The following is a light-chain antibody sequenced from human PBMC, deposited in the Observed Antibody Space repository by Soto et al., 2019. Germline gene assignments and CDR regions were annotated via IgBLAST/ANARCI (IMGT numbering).Light chain of an antibody. CDR3: SSFTGTNYV. CDR2: DVS. V-gene: IGLV2-14*03. Sequence: QSALTQPASVSGSPGQSITISCTGTISDVGGNKFVSWYQQYPGKAPKLMICDVSNRPSGVSNRFSGSKSGNTASLTISGLQAEDVADYYCSSFTGTNYVFGTGTKLTVL. CDR1: ISDVGGNKF. J-gene: IGLJ1*01.